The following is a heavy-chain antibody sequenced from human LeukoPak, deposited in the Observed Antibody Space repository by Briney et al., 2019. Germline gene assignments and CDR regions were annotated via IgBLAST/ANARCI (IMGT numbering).Heavy chain of an antibody. J-gene: IGHJ6*02. V-gene: IGHV3-7*05. Sequence: GGSLRLSCSASGFTFSSYWMSWVRQAPGKGLEWVASIKQDGSEKYYLDSVKGRFTISRDNAKNSLYLQMISLRAEDTAVYYCARDQPPRYYYYGMDVWGQGTTVTVSS. CDR3: ARDQPPRYYYYGMDV. CDR1: GFTFSSYW. CDR2: IKQDGSEK.